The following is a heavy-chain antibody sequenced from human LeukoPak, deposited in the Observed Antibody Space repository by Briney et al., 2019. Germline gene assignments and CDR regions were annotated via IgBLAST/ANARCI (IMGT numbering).Heavy chain of an antibody. J-gene: IGHJ4*02. Sequence: PGGSLRLSCAASGFTFSSYGMHWIRQAPGKGLEWVSYISSSGSTIYYADSVKGRFTISRDNAKNSLYLQMNSLRAEDTAVYYCARERGGSTSPFDYWGQGTLVTVSS. V-gene: IGHV3-48*04. CDR3: ARERGGSTSPFDY. CDR2: ISSSGSTI. D-gene: IGHD2-2*01. CDR1: GFTFSSYG.